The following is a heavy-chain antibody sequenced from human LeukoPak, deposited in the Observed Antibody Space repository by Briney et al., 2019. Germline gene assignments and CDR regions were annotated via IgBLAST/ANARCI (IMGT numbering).Heavy chain of an antibody. CDR2: IYHSGST. Sequence: SETLSLTCTVSGYSISSGYHWGWIRPPPGKGLEWIGSIYHSGSTYYNPSLKSRVTISVDTSKNQFSLKLSSVTAADTAVYYCARADYSSTWSHDYYYMDVWGKGTTVTVSS. CDR1: GYSISSGYH. CDR3: ARADYSSTWSHDYYYMDV. J-gene: IGHJ6*03. D-gene: IGHD6-13*01. V-gene: IGHV4-38-2*02.